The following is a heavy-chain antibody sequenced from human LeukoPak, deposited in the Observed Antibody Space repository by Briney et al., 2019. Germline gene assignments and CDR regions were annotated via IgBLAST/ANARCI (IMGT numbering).Heavy chain of an antibody. CDR1: GGSISDGVYY. CDR3: AREKAAYCTGDCHSFDR. V-gene: IGHV4-30-4*01. CDR2: IYYSENT. J-gene: IGHJ5*02. Sequence: SETLSLTCTVSGGSISDGVYYWNWIRQSPGKGLEWIGYIYYSENTYYNPSLKSRVTISIDTSKNQFFLRVTSVTAADTATYFCAREKAAYCTGDCHSFDRWGQGILVTVSS. D-gene: IGHD2-21*02.